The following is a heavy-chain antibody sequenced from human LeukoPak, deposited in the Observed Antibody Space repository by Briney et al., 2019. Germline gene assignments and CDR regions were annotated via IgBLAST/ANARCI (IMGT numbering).Heavy chain of an antibody. CDR1: GFTFSSYG. J-gene: IGHJ6*03. CDR3: AKRGGDDYYMDV. D-gene: IGHD2-21*01. CDR2: IRYDGSNK. Sequence: SGGSLRLSCAASGFTFSSYGMHWVRQAPGKGLEWVAFIRYDGSNKYYADSVKGRFTISRDNSKNTLYLQMNSLRAEDTAVYYCAKRGGDDYYMDVWGKGTTVTISS. V-gene: IGHV3-30*02.